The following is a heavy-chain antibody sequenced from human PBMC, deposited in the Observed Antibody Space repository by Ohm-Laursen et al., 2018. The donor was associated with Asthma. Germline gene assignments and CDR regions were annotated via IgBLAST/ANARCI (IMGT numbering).Heavy chain of an antibody. CDR3: ARGGIAVAGVPYYYYYGMDV. CDR2: INPNSGGT. D-gene: IGHD6-19*01. J-gene: IGHJ6*02. V-gene: IGHV1-2*04. Sequence: ASVKVSCKASGYTFTGYYMHWVRQAPGQGLEWMGWINPNSGGTNYAQKFQGWVTMTRDTSISTAYMELSRLRSDDTAVYYCARGGIAVAGVPYYYYYGMDVWGQGTTVTVSS. CDR1: GYTFTGYY.